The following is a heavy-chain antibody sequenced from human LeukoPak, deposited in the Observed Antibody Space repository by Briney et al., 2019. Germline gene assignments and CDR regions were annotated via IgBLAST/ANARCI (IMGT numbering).Heavy chain of an antibody. Sequence: SETLSLTCTVSGGSISSYYWSWIRQPPGKGLEWIGYIYYSGSTNYSPSLKSRVTMSVDTSKNQFSLKLSSVTAADAAVYYCARDVVAAVGSFDYWGQGTQVTVSS. J-gene: IGHJ4*02. D-gene: IGHD2-2*01. CDR3: ARDVVAAVGSFDY. CDR1: GGSISSYY. CDR2: IYYSGST. V-gene: IGHV4-59*12.